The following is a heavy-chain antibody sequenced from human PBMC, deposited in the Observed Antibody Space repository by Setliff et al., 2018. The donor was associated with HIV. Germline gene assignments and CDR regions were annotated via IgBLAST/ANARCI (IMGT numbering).Heavy chain of an antibody. V-gene: IGHV3-30*02. CDR3: AREATRYYFDY. CDR2: IRYDDSYK. J-gene: IGHJ4*02. Sequence: GGSLRLSCAASGFTFSDYFMHWVRQAPGKGLEWVAFIRYDDSYKFYADSVKGRFTISRDNSKNTLYLQMNSLRADDTAVYYCAREATRYYFDYWGQGTLVTVSS. D-gene: IGHD2-15*01. CDR1: GFTFSDYF.